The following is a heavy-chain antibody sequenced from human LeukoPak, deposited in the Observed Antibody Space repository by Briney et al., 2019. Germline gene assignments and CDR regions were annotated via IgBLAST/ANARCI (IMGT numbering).Heavy chain of an antibody. D-gene: IGHD3/OR15-3a*01. CDR1: GSSISSGYY. V-gene: IGHV4-38-2*02. Sequence: SETLSLTCTVSGSSISSGYYWGWIRQPPGKGLEWIGSIYHSGTTYYNPSLKSRVTISVDTSNNQFSLRLTSVTAADTAMYYCARQTGSGLFTLPGGQGTLVTVSS. CDR3: ARQTGSGLFTLP. J-gene: IGHJ4*02. CDR2: IYHSGTT.